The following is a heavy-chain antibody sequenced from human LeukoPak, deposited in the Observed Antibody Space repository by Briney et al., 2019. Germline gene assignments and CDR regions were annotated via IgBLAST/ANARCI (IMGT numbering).Heavy chain of an antibody. CDR3: ARDLMITFGGVITNWFDP. CDR2: IYTSEST. CDR1: GGSISSYY. V-gene: IGHV4-4*07. Sequence: SETLSLTCTVSGGSISSYYWSWIRQPAGKGLEWIGRIYTSESTNYNPSLKSRVTMSVDTSKNQFSLKLSSVTAADTAAYYCARDLMITFGGVITNWFDPWGQGTLVTVSS. D-gene: IGHD3-16*02. J-gene: IGHJ5*02.